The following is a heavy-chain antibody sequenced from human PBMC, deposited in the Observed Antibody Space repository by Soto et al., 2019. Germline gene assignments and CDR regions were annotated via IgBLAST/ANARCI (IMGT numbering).Heavy chain of an antibody. CDR3: ARERVATSHFDY. Sequence: PSETLSLTCTVSGGSISSWSYYWGWIRQPPGKGLEWIGIVYHTGSTYYNPSLKSRVTISVDTSKNQFSLKLSSVTAADTAVYYCARERVATSHFDYWGQGTLVTVSS. J-gene: IGHJ4*02. V-gene: IGHV4-39*07. CDR1: GGSISSWSYY. D-gene: IGHD5-12*01. CDR2: VYHTGST.